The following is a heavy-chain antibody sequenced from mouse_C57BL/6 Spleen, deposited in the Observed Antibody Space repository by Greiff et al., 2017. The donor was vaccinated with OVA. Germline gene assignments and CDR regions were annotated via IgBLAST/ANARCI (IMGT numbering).Heavy chain of an antibody. J-gene: IGHJ4*01. CDR1: GFTFSDYY. V-gene: IGHV5-16*01. D-gene: IGHD4-1*01. CDR2: INYDGSST. Sequence: EVHLVESEGGLVQPGSSMKLSCTASGFTFSDYYMAWVRQVPEKGLEWVANINYDGSSTYYLDSLKSRFIISRDNAKNILYLQMSSLKSEDTATYYCARAITGTDAMDYWGQGTSVTVSS. CDR3: ARAITGTDAMDY.